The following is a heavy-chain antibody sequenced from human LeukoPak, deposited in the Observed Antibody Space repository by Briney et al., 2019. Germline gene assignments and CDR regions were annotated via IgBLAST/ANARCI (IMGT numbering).Heavy chain of an antibody. J-gene: IGHJ4*02. Sequence: SETLSLTCTVSGGSISIYYWSWIRQPAGKGLEWIGRIYTSGSTNYNPSLKSRVTMSVDTSKNQFSLKLSSVTAADTAVYYCARGVGQSTYYDFWSGYYFDYWGQGTLVTVSS. CDR2: IYTSGST. V-gene: IGHV4-4*07. CDR1: GGSISIYY. CDR3: ARGVGQSTYYDFWSGYYFDY. D-gene: IGHD3-3*01.